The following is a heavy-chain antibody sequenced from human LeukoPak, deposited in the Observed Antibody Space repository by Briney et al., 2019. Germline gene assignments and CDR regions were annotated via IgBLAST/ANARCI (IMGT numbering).Heavy chain of an antibody. J-gene: IGHJ6*03. CDR2: MNPNSGNT. CDR1: VYTFTSYY. Sequence: GASVTVSCKASVYTFTSYYIYWVRQAPGHRREWMGWMNPNSGNTGYPQKFQRKVTMTRNSSPSTTSIELRRLTSDTPAVYYCAGGFYYYYMDFWGKGTTVTVSS. V-gene: IGHV1-8*01. CDR3: AGGFYYYYMDF.